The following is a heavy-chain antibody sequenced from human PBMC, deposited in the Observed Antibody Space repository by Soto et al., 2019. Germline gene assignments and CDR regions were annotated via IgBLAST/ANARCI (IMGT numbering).Heavy chain of an antibody. CDR3: ASEFSGDGDTEPRRDWYFDL. V-gene: IGHV1-69*12. CDR2: IIPIFGTA. J-gene: IGHJ2*01. CDR1: GGTFSSYA. Sequence: QVQLVQSGAEVKKPGSSVKVSCKASGGTFSSYAISWVRQAPGQGLEWMGGIIPIFGTANYAQKFQGRVTITANESTSTAYMELSSLRSEDTAVYYCASEFSGDGDTEPRRDWYFDLWGRGTLVTVAS. D-gene: IGHD4-17*01.